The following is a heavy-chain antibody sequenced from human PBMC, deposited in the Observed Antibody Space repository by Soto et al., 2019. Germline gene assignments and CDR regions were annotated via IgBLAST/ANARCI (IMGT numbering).Heavy chain of an antibody. V-gene: IGHV3-7*03. CDR2: IKEDGSEK. Sequence: GGSLRLSCVGSGFSFSNYFMTWVRQAPGKGLEWVANIKEDGSEKYYLESVKGRFTISRDNAKNSLYLQVNSLRDEDTAVYYCARPRFRGMDVWGQGTTVTV. CDR3: ARPRFRGMDV. D-gene: IGHD3-10*01. J-gene: IGHJ6*02. CDR1: GFSFSNYF.